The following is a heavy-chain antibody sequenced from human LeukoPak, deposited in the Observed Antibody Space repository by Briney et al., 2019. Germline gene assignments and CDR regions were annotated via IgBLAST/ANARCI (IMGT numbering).Heavy chain of an antibody. Sequence: GGSLRLSCVASGFTFSSYNMNWVRQAPGKGLEWVSSTSSSSSYIYYADSVKGRFTISRDNAKNSLYLQMNSLRAEDTAVYYCAREGSSSWYDYWGQGTLVTVSS. J-gene: IGHJ4*02. V-gene: IGHV3-21*01. D-gene: IGHD6-13*01. CDR2: TSSSSSYI. CDR1: GFTFSSYN. CDR3: AREGSSSWYDY.